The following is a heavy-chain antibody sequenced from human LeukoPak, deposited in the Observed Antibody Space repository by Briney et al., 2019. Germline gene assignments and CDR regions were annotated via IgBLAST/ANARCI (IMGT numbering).Heavy chain of an antibody. D-gene: IGHD3-9*01. V-gene: IGHV1-2*02. J-gene: IGHJ4*02. CDR3: ARDLPRYFDWLPQTNFDY. CDR1: GYTFTGYY. Sequence: ASVKVSCKASGYTFTGYYMHWVRQAPGQGLEWMGWINPNSGGTNYAQKLQGRVTMTRDTSISTAYTQQRRLRSVDTAVYYCARDLPRYFDWLPQTNFDYWGQGTLVTVSS. CDR2: INPNSGGT.